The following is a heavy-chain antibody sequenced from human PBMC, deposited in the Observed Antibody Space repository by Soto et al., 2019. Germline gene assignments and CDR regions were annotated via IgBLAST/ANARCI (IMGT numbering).Heavy chain of an antibody. J-gene: IGHJ4*02. CDR2: ISYDGSNK. CDR1: GFTFSSYA. V-gene: IGHV3-30-3*01. CDR3: AREVVTTQWYFDN. Sequence: QVQLVESGGGVVQPGRSLRLSCAASGFTFSSYAMHWVRQAPGKGLEWVAVISYDGSNKYYADFVKGRFTISRDNSKNTLYLQMNSLRPEDTAVYYCAREVVTTQWYFDNWGQGIPVIVSS. D-gene: IGHD6-19*01.